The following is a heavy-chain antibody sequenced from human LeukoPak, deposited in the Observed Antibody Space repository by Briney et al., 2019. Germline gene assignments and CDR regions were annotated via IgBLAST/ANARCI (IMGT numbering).Heavy chain of an antibody. D-gene: IGHD6-13*01. CDR1: GGTFSSYA. CDR2: IIPILGIA. V-gene: IGHV1-69*04. Sequence: SVKVSCKASGGTFSSYAISWVRQAPGQGLEWRGRIIPILGIANYAQKFQGRVTITADKSTSTAYMELSSLRSEDTAVYYCARDLWTAAAGTIYYYGMDVWGQGTTVTVSS. J-gene: IGHJ6*02. CDR3: ARDLWTAAAGTIYYYGMDV.